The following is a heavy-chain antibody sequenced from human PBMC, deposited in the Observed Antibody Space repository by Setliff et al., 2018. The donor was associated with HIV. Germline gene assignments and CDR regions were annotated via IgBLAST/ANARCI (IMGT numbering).Heavy chain of an antibody. CDR2: FDPEDEEA. Sequence: ASVKVSCKVSGYSLTELSIHWVRQAPGKGLEWVGGFDPEDEEAFYAETVQGRVTMTEDTLTDTAYMELSSLRSDDTAMYYCTVDHPDDVQVIWGQGTLVTVSS. CDR1: GYSLTELS. CDR3: TVDHPDDVQVI. D-gene: IGHD1-1*01. J-gene: IGHJ4*02. V-gene: IGHV1-24*01.